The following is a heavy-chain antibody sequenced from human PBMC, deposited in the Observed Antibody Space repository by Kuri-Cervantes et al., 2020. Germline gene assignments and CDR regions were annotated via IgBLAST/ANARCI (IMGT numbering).Heavy chain of an antibody. CDR2: IYYTGGT. CDR3: ARGGEGFLDYFNY. CDR1: SGSISSYY. D-gene: IGHD2-15*01. J-gene: IGHJ4*02. Sequence: GSLRLSCTVSSGSISSYYWSWIRQPPGKGLEWIGYIYYTGGTNYNPSLKSRVTISVDTSKNQFSLRLASVTAADTAVYYCARGGEGFLDYFNYWGQGTLVTVSS. V-gene: IGHV4-59*01.